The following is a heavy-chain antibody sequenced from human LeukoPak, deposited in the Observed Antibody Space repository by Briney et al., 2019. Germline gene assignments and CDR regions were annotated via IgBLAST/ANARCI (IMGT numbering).Heavy chain of an antibody. CDR1: GGSVNSYY. CDR2: IFGSGSS. Sequence: SETLSLTCTVSGGSVNSYYWTWIRQPAGKGLEWIGRIFGSGSSRYSPSLKDRVTMSIDTSKHQIFLMLHSVTAADTAVYFCARDTPHPRGNFFESWGQGTLVTVSS. V-gene: IGHV4-4*07. J-gene: IGHJ4*02. CDR3: ARDTPHPRGNFFES.